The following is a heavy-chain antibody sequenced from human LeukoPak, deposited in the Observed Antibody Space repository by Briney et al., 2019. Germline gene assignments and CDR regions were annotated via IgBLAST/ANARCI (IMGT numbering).Heavy chain of an antibody. D-gene: IGHD3-10*01. Sequence: SESLSLTCTVSGGSISSSSYYWGWIRQPPGKGLEWIGSIYYSGSTYYNPSLKSRVTISVDTSKNQFSLKLSSVTAADTAVYYCARHAVSRRGSGSYYNLFDYWGQGTLVTVSS. CDR3: ARHAVSRRGSGSYYNLFDY. CDR2: IYYSGST. J-gene: IGHJ4*02. CDR1: GGSISSSSYY. V-gene: IGHV4-39*01.